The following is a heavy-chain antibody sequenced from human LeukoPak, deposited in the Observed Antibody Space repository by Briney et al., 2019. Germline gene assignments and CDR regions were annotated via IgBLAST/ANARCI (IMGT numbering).Heavy chain of an antibody. CDR2: IRASGGST. Sequence: GGSLRPSCAPSGFTSTSYAMSWVRQAAGKGREWVSAIRASGGSTSYADSVKGRFTISRDNSKNTLYLQMNSLRAEDTAVYYCAKGVVREPGNYWGQGALVTVSS. D-gene: IGHD3-10*01. CDR3: AKGVVREPGNY. J-gene: IGHJ4*02. V-gene: IGHV3-23*01. CDR1: GFTSTSYA.